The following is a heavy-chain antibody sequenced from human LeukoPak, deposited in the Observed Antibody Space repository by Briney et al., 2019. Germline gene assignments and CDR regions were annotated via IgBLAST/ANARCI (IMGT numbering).Heavy chain of an antibody. CDR3: VKDYCGGDCYSGWYFDL. V-gene: IGHV3-9*01. Sequence: GGSLRLSCAASGFTFDDYAMHWVRQAPGKGLEWVSGISYNSDTIAYADSVKGRFTISRDNAKNSLYLQMNSLRAEDTALYYCVKDYCGGDCYSGWYFDLWGRGTLVTVSS. CDR2: ISYNSDTI. D-gene: IGHD2-21*02. CDR1: GFTFDDYA. J-gene: IGHJ2*01.